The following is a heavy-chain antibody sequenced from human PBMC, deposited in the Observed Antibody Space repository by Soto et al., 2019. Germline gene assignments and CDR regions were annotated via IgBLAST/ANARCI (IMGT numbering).Heavy chain of an antibody. CDR2: INPNSGGT. V-gene: IGHV1-2*02. CDR3: VREGISGQGGAFDI. Sequence: QVQLVQSGAEVKKPGASVKVSCKASGYTFTCYYMHWVRQAPGQGLEWMGWINPNSGGTNYAQKFQSSNTMTRDTSISTAYMEVSRLRSDDKAVYYCVREGISGQGGAFDIWGQGTMVTVSS. D-gene: IGHD2-15*01. CDR1: GYTFTCYY. J-gene: IGHJ3*02.